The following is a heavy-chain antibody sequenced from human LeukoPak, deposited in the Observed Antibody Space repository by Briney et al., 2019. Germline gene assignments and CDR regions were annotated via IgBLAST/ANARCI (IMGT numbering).Heavy chain of an antibody. CDR2: IIPIFGTA. CDR1: GGTFSSYA. D-gene: IGHD2-15*01. V-gene: IGHV1-69*05. CDR3: ARGDGYCSGGSCYSFAPLDC. J-gene: IGHJ4*02. Sequence: SVKVSCKASGGTFSSYAISWVRQAPGQGLEWMGRIIPIFGTANYAQKFQGRVTITTDESTSTAYMELSSLRSEDTAVYYCARGDGYCSGGSCYSFAPLDCWGQGTLVTVSS.